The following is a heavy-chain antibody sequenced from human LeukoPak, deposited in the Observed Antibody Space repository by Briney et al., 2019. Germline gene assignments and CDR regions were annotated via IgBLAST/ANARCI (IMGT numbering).Heavy chain of an antibody. J-gene: IGHJ4*02. CDR2: IRYDGSNK. D-gene: IGHD6-13*01. CDR1: GFTFSSYG. Sequence: PGGSLRLSCAASGFTFSSYGMHWVRQAPGKGLEWVAFIRYDGSNKYYADSVKGRFTISRDNSKNTLYLQMNSLRAEDTAVYYCAKAQYSSSWYGPRADWGQGTLVTVSS. CDR3: AKAQYSSSWYGPRAD. V-gene: IGHV3-30*02.